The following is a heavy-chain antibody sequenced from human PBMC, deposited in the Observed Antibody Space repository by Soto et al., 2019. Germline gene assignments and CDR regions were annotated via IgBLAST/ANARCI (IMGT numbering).Heavy chain of an antibody. D-gene: IGHD3-3*01. CDR1: GGSISSYY. CDR2: IYYSGST. J-gene: IGHJ4*02. Sequence: SETLSLTCTVSGGSISSYYWSWIRQPPGKGLEWIGYIYYSGSTNYNPSLKSRVTISVDTSKNQFSLKLSSVTAADTAVYYCVGDDFWSGYYKIWGQGTLVTVSS. CDR3: VGDDFWSGYYKI. V-gene: IGHV4-59*08.